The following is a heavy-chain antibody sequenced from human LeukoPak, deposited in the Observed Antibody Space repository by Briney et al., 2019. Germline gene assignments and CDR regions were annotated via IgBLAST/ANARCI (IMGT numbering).Heavy chain of an antibody. CDR3: ARAMASTPLAPFDF. V-gene: IGHV1-2*02. CDR2: INPNSGGT. Sequence: ASVKVSCKASEYTFTGYYMHWVRQAPGQGLEWMGWINPNSGGTNSAQKFQGRVTMTRDTSITTAYVEVSRLTSDDTAVYYCARAMASTPLAPFDFWGQGTLVTVS. CDR1: EYTFTGYY. D-gene: IGHD5-24*01. J-gene: IGHJ4*02.